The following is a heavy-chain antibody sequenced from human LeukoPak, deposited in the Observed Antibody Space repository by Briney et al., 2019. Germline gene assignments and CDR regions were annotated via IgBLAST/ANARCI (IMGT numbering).Heavy chain of an antibody. Sequence: ASVKVSCKASGGTFSSYAISWVRQAPGQGLEWMGGIIPIFGTANYAQKFQGRVTITADESTSTAYMELSSLRSEDTAVYYCARGSMILYGMDVWGQGTTDTVSS. J-gene: IGHJ6*02. V-gene: IGHV1-69*13. CDR3: ARGSMILYGMDV. CDR2: IIPIFGTA. D-gene: IGHD3-22*01. CDR1: GGTFSSYA.